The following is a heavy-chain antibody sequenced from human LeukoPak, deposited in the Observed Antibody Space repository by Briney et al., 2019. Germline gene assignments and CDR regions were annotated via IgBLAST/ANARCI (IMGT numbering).Heavy chain of an antibody. D-gene: IGHD5-24*01. J-gene: IGHJ4*02. CDR3: ARVMRRDGYNRPLDY. CDR2: IGAYNGNT. V-gene: IGHV1-18*01. CDR1: GYTFTSYG. Sequence: ASVKVSCKASGYTFTSYGISWVRQAPGQGLEWMGWIGAYNGNTNYAQKLQGRVTMTTDTSTSTAYMELRSLRSDDTAVYYCARVMRRDGYNRPLDYWGQGTLVTVSS.